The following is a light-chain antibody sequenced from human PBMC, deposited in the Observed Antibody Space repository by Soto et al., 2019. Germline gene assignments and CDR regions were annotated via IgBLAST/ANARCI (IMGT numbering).Light chain of an antibody. Sequence: QSALTQPASVSGSPGQSITISCTGTSSDVGGYNYVSWYQQHPGKAPKLMIYDVSNRPSGVYNRFSGSQSCHTASLTISAHPAAEKGDNDCCSYTSSSTLVVFGGGTKLTVL. CDR3: CSYTSSSTLVV. CDR2: DVS. CDR1: SSDVGGYNY. V-gene: IGLV2-14*01. J-gene: IGLJ2*01.